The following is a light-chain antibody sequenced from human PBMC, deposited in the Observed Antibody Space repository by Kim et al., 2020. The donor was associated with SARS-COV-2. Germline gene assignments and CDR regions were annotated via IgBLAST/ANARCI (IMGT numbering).Light chain of an antibody. V-gene: IGKV3-20*01. CDR2: GAS. J-gene: IGKJ2*01. Sequence: SPGERATLSCRASQSISSSYLAWYQQKPGQAPRLLIYGASSRATGIPDRFSGSGSGTDFTLTISRLEPEDFAVYYCQHYGSSPGYTFGQGTKLEIK. CDR3: QHYGSSPGYT. CDR1: QSISSSY.